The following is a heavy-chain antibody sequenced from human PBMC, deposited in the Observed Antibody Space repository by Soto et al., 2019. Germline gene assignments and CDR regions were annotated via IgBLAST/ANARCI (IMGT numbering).Heavy chain of an antibody. Sequence: QVQLQQSGPGLVRPSETLSLSCSVSGASVSSYYWSWVRQPPGKGLEWIGYIYYIGACNYNPSLKSRVTISVDTSKNQFSLKLTSVTAADTAVYYCARTPETRDWLDPWGQGTLVTVSS. CDR3: ARTPETRDWLDP. CDR1: GASVSSYY. D-gene: IGHD1-7*01. V-gene: IGHV4-59*02. J-gene: IGHJ5*02. CDR2: IYYIGAC.